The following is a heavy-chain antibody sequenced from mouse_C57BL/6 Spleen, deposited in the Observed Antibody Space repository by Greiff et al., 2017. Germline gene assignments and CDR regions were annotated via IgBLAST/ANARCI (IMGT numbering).Heavy chain of an antibody. CDR3: ARDYDYEGFAY. J-gene: IGHJ3*01. Sequence: QVQLQQSGAELVKPGASVKISCKASGYAFSSYWMNWVKQRPGKGLEWIGQIYPRDGDTNYNGKFKGKATLTADKSSSTAYMQLSSLTSEDSAVYFCARDYDYEGFAYWGQGTLVTVSA. D-gene: IGHD2-4*01. CDR2: IYPRDGDT. V-gene: IGHV1-80*01. CDR1: GYAFSSYW.